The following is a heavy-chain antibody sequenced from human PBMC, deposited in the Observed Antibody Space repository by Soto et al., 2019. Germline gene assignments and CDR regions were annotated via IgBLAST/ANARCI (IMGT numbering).Heavy chain of an antibody. D-gene: IGHD2-8*02. CDR1: GGSFSGYS. J-gene: IGHJ4*02. Sequence: QVQLQQWGAGLLKPSETLSLTCAVYGGSFSGYSWTWIRQPPGTGLEWIGEINHSGSTNYNPSLKSRVPLSVAPSTHQFSLKLTSVTAADTAVYYCARDKITGLFDYWGQGTLVTVSS. CDR2: INHSGST. CDR3: ARDKITGLFDY. V-gene: IGHV4-34*01.